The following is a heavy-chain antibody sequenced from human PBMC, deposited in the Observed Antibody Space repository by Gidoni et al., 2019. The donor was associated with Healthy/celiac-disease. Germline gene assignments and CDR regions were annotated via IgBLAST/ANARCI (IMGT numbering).Heavy chain of an antibody. J-gene: IGHJ4*02. V-gene: IGHV3-30*18. CDR1: GFTFISYG. CDR2: ISYDGRNK. D-gene: IGHD3-22*01. Sequence: QVQLVESGGGVVQPGRSLRLSCAASGFTFISYGMHWVRQAPGKGLEWVAVISYDGRNKYYADSVKGRFTISRDNSKNTLYLQMNSLRAEDTAVYYCAKETGPHYYDSSGYYGDFDYWGQGTLVTVSS. CDR3: AKETGPHYYDSSGYYGDFDY.